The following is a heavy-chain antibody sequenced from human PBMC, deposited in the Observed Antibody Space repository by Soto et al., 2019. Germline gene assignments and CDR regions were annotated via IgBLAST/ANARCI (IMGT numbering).Heavy chain of an antibody. Sequence: SVKVSCKASGGTFSSYAISWVRQAPGQGLEWMGGIIPIFGTANYAQKFQGRVTITADESTSTAYMELSSLRSEDTAVYYCARGAPRGNILLSRYYYYGMDGWGQGTTVTVSS. CDR3: ARGAPRGNILLSRYYYYGMDG. V-gene: IGHV1-69*13. CDR1: GGTFSSYA. J-gene: IGHJ6*02. CDR2: IIPIFGTA. D-gene: IGHD2-15*01.